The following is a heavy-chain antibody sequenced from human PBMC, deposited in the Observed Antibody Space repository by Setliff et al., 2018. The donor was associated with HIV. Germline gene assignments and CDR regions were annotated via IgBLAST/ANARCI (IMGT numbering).Heavy chain of an antibody. CDR1: GGSVSSYC. CDR2: IFASGSS. D-gene: IGHD3-22*01. CDR3: ARETYYYDNPQYYYYYMDV. J-gene: IGHJ6*03. Sequence: SETLSLTCTVSGGSVSSYCWNWIRQPPGKGLEWIGYIFASGSSLYNPSLQSRVTISVDTSKNQFSLKLRSVTAADTAVYYCARETYYYDNPQYYYYYMDVWGKGTTVTVSS. V-gene: IGHV4-4*09.